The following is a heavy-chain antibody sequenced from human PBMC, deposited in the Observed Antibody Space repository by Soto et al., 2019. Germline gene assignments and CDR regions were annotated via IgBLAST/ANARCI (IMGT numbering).Heavy chain of an antibody. Sequence: AVKVSCTASGPAFTSYGINAVRQAPGQGLEWMGWISAYNGNTNYAQKLQGRVTMTTDTSTSTAYMELRSLRSDDTAVYYCARTPYYYDIDYWGQGNLVTVSS. CDR2: ISAYNGNT. J-gene: IGHJ4*02. D-gene: IGHD3-22*01. CDR3: ARTPYYYDIDY. CDR1: GPAFTSYG. V-gene: IGHV1-18*01.